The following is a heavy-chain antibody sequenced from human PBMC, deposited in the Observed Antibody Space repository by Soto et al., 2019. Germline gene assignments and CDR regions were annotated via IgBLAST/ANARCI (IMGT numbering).Heavy chain of an antibody. V-gene: IGHV3-48*01. Sequence: GGSLRLSCAASGFTFSSFTMNWVRQAPGKGLEWISYISSSSSTIYYADSVKGRFTISRDNAKNSLYLEMNSLRGEDTAVYYCARDDYSSGWHAYWGQGTLVTVSS. CDR3: ARDDYSSGWHAY. CDR1: GFTFSSFT. J-gene: IGHJ4*02. D-gene: IGHD6-19*01. CDR2: ISSSSSTI.